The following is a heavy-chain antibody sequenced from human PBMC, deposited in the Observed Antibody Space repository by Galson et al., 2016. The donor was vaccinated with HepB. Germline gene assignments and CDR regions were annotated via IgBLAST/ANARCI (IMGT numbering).Heavy chain of an antibody. J-gene: IGHJ6*02. CDR1: GFTLTNYG. V-gene: IGHV3-30*03. CDR3: ARDGYCSGGSCPVHPEGFYGMDV. CDR2: ISYDGSNK. D-gene: IGHD2-15*01. Sequence: SLRLSCAVSGFTLTNYGIHWVRQAPGKGPEWVAVISYDGSNKYYADSVKGRFTISRDNPKNTLYLQMNSLRAEDTAVYYCARDGYCSGGSCPVHPEGFYGMDVWGQGTTVTVSS.